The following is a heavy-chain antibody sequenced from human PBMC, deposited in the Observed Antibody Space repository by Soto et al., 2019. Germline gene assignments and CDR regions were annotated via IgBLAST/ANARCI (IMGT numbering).Heavy chain of an antibody. D-gene: IGHD1-7*01. CDR3: ARVNWNLGYYGMDV. J-gene: IGHJ6*02. V-gene: IGHV6-1*01. Sequence: PSQTLSLTCAISGDSVSSNSAAWNWIRQSPSRGLEWLGRTYYRSKWYNDNAVSVKSRITINPDTSKNQFSLQPNSVTPEDTAVYYCARVNWNLGYYGMDVWGQGTTVTVSS. CDR2: TYYRSKWYN. CDR1: GDSVSSNSAA.